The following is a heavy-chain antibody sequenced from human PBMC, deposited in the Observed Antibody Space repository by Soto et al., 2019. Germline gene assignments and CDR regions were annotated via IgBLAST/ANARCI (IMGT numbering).Heavy chain of an antibody. J-gene: IGHJ4*02. CDR2: INSDETTT. D-gene: IGHD4-4*01. CDR1: GFTFSSYW. CDR3: ARGGRRTPTPLDY. Sequence: PGGSLRLSCAASGFTFSSYWMHWVRQAPGKGLVWVSRINSDETTTTYADSVKGRFTISRDNAKNTLYLQMNSLRAEDTAVYYCARGGRRTPTPLDYWGQGTLVTVSS. V-gene: IGHV3-74*01.